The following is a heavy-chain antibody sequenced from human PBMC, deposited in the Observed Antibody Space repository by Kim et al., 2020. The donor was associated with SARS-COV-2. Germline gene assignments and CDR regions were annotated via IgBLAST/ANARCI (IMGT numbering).Heavy chain of an antibody. J-gene: IGHJ4*01. CDR1: GFTFSSYA. Sequence: GGSLRLSCAASGFTFSSYAMHWVRQAPGKGLEWVAVISYDGSNKYYADSVKGRFTISRDNSKNTLYLQMNSLRAEDTAVYYCARDPLHIAVTPSFDYWG. CDR2: ISYDGSNK. CDR3: ARDPLHIAVTPSFDY. D-gene: IGHD2-21*01. V-gene: IGHV3-30*04.